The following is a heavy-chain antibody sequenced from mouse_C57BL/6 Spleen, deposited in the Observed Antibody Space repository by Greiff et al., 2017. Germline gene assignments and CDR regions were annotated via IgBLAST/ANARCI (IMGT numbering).Heavy chain of an antibody. D-gene: IGHD2-1*01. V-gene: IGHV1-43*01. Sequence: EVQLQQSGPELVKPGASVKISCKASGYSFTGYYMHWVKQISEKSLEWIGEINPSTGGTSYNQKFKGKATLTVDKSSSTAYMQLKSLTSEDSAVYYCAGIYYGAMDYWGQGTSVTVSS. CDR2: INPSTGGT. CDR1: GYSFTGYY. J-gene: IGHJ4*01. CDR3: AGIYYGAMDY.